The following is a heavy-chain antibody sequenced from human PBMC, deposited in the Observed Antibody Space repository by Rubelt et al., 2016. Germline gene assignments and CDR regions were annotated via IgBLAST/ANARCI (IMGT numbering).Heavy chain of an antibody. CDR3: AHGTTTKWAFDI. V-gene: IGHV2-26*01. CDR2: IFSNDEK. Sequence: QVTLKESGPVLVKPTETLTLTCIVSGFSLSNARMSVSWIRQPPGKALEWLAPIFSNDEKSYSTSLKSRLTVSKDTSKSQVVLTMTNMDPVDTATYYGAHGTTTKWAFDIWGQGTMVTVSS. D-gene: IGHD1-1*01. CDR1: GFSLSNARMS. J-gene: IGHJ3*02.